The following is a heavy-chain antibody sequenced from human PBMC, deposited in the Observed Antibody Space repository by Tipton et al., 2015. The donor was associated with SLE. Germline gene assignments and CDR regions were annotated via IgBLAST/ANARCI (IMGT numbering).Heavy chain of an antibody. D-gene: IGHD1-1*01. CDR3: AKDPRFTNNWTPGC. J-gene: IGHJ4*02. V-gene: IGHV3-23*01. Sequence: SLRLSCAASGFTFSSYAMSWVRQAPGKGLEWVSAISGSGGSTYYADSVKGRFTISRDNSKNTLYLQMNSLRAEDTAVYYCAKDPRFTNNWTPGCWGQGTLVTVSS. CDR2: ISGSGGST. CDR1: GFTFSSYA.